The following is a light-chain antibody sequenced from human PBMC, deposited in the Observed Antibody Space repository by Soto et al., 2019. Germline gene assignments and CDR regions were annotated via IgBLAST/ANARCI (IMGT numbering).Light chain of an antibody. CDR2: GAS. J-gene: IGKJ1*01. V-gene: IGKV3-15*01. CDR1: QSVSSSY. CDR3: QQYNNWPPWT. Sequence: IVLTQSPGTLSLSPGQRATLSCSASQSVSSSYLAWYQQKPGQAPRLLIYGASNRATGIPARFSGSGSGTEFTLTISSLQSEDFAVYYCQQYNNWPPWTFGQGTKVEIK.